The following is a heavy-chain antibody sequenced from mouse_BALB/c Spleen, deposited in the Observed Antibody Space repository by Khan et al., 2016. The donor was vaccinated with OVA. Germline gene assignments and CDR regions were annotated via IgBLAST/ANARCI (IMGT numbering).Heavy chain of an antibody. CDR1: GFSLSRYN. D-gene: IGHD2-14*01. J-gene: IGHJ4*01. V-gene: IGHV2-6-4*01. Sequence: QVQLKESGPGLVAPSQSLSITCTVSGFSLSRYNIHWVRQPPGKGLEWLGMIWGGGGTDYNSPLKSRLNISKDNSKSQVFLKMNSLQTDDTAMYXCARAYYRYDGYYAMDYWGQGISVTVSS. CDR2: IWGGGGT. CDR3: ARAYYRYDGYYAMDY.